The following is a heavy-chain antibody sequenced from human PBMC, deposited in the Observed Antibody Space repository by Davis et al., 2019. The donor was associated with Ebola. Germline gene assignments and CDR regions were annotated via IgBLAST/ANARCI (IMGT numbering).Heavy chain of an antibody. J-gene: IGHJ4*02. CDR2: IDTHGSIT. Sequence: GESLKISCAASGFTFSNFWMHWVRQVPGKGLVWVSRIDTHGSITNYADSVKGRFTISRDNAKNTLFLQMNSLRADDTAVYYCARDVAGRAGYWGQGTLVTVSS. D-gene: IGHD1-14*01. V-gene: IGHV3-74*01. CDR1: GFTFSNFW. CDR3: ARDVAGRAGY.